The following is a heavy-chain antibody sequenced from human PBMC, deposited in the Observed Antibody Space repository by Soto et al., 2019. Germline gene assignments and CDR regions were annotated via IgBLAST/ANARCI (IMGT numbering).Heavy chain of an antibody. CDR2: INAFDDDT. J-gene: IGHJ3*02. CDR3: ARNLYGRAFDI. Sequence: QAQLEQSGPEVKRPGASLKVSCKASAYTFTSYHISWVRQAPGQGLEWIGWINAFDDDTNYSQKFQDRVTMTAHRSTDTAYLYLRSLGSDDTAIYYCARNLYGRAFDIWGQGTMVTVSS. CDR1: AYTFTSYH. V-gene: IGHV1-18*04. D-gene: IGHD2-8*01.